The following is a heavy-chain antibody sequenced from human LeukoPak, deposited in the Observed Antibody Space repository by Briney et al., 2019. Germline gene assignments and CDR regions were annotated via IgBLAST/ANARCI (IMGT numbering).Heavy chain of an antibody. D-gene: IGHD3-10*01. CDR3: ARDGWLGTHYGMDV. J-gene: IGHJ6*02. CDR2: MNPNSGNT. V-gene: IGHV1-8*01. CDR1: GYTFTSYD. Sequence: ASVKVSCKASGYTFTSYDINWVRQATGQGLEWMGWMNPNSGNTGYAQRFQGRVTMTRNTSISTAYMELSSLRSEDTAVYYCARDGWLGTHYGMDVWGQGTTVTVSS.